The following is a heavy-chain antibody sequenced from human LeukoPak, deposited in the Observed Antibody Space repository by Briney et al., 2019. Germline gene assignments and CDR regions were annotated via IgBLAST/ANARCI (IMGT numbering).Heavy chain of an antibody. CDR1: GYTFTNYD. D-gene: IGHD2-8*02. V-gene: IGHV1-8*01. J-gene: IGHJ6*03. CDR2: MNPNSGNT. Sequence: ASVKVSCKASGYTFTNYDIKWVRQATGQGLEWMGWMNPNSGNTGYAQKFQGRVTMTRNTSISTAYMELSSLRSEDTAVYYCATTGLRYYYIDVWGKGTTVTVSS. CDR3: ATTGLRYYYIDV.